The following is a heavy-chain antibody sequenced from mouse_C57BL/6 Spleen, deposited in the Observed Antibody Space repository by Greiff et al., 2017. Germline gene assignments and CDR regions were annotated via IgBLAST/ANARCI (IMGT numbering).Heavy chain of an antibody. V-gene: IGHV1-80*01. CDR2: IYPGDGDT. D-gene: IGHD1-1*01. CDR3: AGWGTTVVAMDYFDY. CDR1: GYAFSSYW. J-gene: IGHJ2*01. Sequence: VQLQQSGAELVKPGASVKISCKASGYAFSSYWMNWVKQRPGKGLEWIGQIYPGDGDTNYNGKFKGKATLTADKSSSTAYVQLSSLTSEDSAVYFCAGWGTTVVAMDYFDYWGQGTTLTVSA.